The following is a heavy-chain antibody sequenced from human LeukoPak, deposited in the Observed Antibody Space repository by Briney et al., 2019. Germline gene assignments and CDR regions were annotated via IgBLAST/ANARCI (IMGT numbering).Heavy chain of an antibody. CDR3: ARQENYYDSSGFHFDY. J-gene: IGHJ4*02. V-gene: IGHV4-4*09. Sequence: PSETLSLTCTVSGGSISSYYWSWIRQPPGKGLEWIGYIYTSGSTNYNPSLKGRVTISVDTSENQFSLKLSSVTAADTAVYYCARQENYYDSSGFHFDYWGQGTLVTVSS. CDR1: GGSISSYY. D-gene: IGHD3-22*01. CDR2: IYTSGST.